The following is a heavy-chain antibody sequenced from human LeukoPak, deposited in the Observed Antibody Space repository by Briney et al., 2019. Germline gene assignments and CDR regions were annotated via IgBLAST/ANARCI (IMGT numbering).Heavy chain of an antibody. D-gene: IGHD2-2*01. CDR1: GFTFSSYS. Sequence: SGGSLRLSCAASGFTFSSYSMNWVRQAPGKGLEWVSSISSSSSYIYYADSVKGRFTISRDNSKNTLYLQMNSPRPEDTAVYYCARDLCPALTSCSYYYYYMDVWGKGTTVTVSS. CDR3: ARDLCPALTSCSYYYYYMDV. CDR2: ISSSSSYI. J-gene: IGHJ6*03. V-gene: IGHV3-21*01.